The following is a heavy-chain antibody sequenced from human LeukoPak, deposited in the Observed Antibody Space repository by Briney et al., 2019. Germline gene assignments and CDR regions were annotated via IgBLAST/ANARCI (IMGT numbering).Heavy chain of an antibody. CDR1: GYTFTSYG. Sequence: GASVTVSCKASGYTFTSYGLSWVRQAPGQGLEWMGRITTYNGNTKYAQNFQGRVTMTTDTSTSTAYMELRSLRSDDTAVYYCARGIVPAARDYYYYYMDVWAKGPRSPSP. CDR3: ARGIVPAARDYYYYYMDV. J-gene: IGHJ6*03. V-gene: IGHV1-18*01. D-gene: IGHD2-2*01. CDR2: ITTYNGNT.